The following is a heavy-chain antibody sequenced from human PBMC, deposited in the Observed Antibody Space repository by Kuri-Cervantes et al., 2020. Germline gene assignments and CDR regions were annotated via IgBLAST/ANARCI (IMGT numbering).Heavy chain of an antibody. CDR2: IYHSGST. CDR1: GYSISSGYY. CDR3: ARLSPSDYFDY. J-gene: IGHJ4*02. V-gene: IGHV4-38-2*01. Sequence: SETLSLTCAVSGYSISSGYYWGWIRQPPGKGLEWIGSIYHSGSTYYNPSLKSRVTISVDTSKNQFSLKLSSVTAADTAVYYCARLSPSDYFDYWGQGTLVTVSS.